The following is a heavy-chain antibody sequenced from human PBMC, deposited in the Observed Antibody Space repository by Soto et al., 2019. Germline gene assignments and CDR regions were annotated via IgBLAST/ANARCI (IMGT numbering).Heavy chain of an antibody. CDR3: AKETWAVYDYIWGSYRSFFDY. CDR1: GFTFSSYA. J-gene: IGHJ4*02. D-gene: IGHD3-16*02. V-gene: IGHV3-23*01. CDR2: ISGSGGST. Sequence: EVQLLESGGGLVQPGGSLRLSCAASGFTFSSYAMSWVRQAPGKGLEWVSAISGSGGSTYYADSVKGRFTISRDNSKNTLYLQMNSLRAEDTAVYYCAKETWAVYDYIWGSYRSFFDYWGQGTLVTVSS.